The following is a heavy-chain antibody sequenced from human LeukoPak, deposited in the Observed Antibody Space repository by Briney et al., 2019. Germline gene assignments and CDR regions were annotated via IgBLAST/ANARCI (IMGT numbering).Heavy chain of an antibody. CDR3: AHSGTVTTPHDAFDM. D-gene: IGHD4-17*01. CDR1: GFSLSTTGVG. CDR2: IYWNDDK. Sequence: ESGPTLVNPTHTLTLTCTFSGFSLSTTGVGVGWIRQPPGKALEWLALIYWNDDKRYSPSLKSRLTITKDTSKNQVVLTMTNMDPVDTATYYCAHSGTVTTPHDAFDMWGQGTMVTVSS. J-gene: IGHJ3*02. V-gene: IGHV2-5*01.